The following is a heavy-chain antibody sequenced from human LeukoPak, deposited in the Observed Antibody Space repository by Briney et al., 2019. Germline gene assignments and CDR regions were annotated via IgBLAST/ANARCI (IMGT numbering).Heavy chain of an antibody. CDR3: ARAITVTLPGNYYYYGMDV. Sequence: ASVKVSCKASGYTFTSYAMNWVRQAPGQGLEWMGWINTNTGNPTYAQGFTGRFVFSLDTSVSTAYLQISSLRAEDTAVYYCARAITVTLPGNYYYYGMDVWGQGTTVTVSS. V-gene: IGHV7-4-1*02. J-gene: IGHJ6*02. CDR1: GYTFTSYA. CDR2: INTNTGNP. D-gene: IGHD4-17*01.